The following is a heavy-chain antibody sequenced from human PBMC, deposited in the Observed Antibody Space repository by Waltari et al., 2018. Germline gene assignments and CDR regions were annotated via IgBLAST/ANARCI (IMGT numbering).Heavy chain of an antibody. CDR2: INHSAST. CDR1: GGSFSGYY. Sequence: QVQLQQWGAGLLKPSETLSLTCAVYGGSFSGYYWSWIRQPPGKGLEWIGEINHSASTNYNPSLKRRVTISLDTSTNQCSLKLSSVTAADTAVYYCARSARYSSSSRRGRWFDPWGQGTLVTVSS. J-gene: IGHJ5*02. CDR3: ARSARYSSSSRRGRWFDP. D-gene: IGHD6-13*01. V-gene: IGHV4-34*01.